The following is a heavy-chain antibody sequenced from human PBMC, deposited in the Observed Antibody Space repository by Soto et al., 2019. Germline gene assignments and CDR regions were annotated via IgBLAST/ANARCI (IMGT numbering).Heavy chain of an antibody. CDR3: ASYGYGEQLFDY. D-gene: IGHD5-18*01. CDR2: IYYSGST. V-gene: IGHV4-59*01. Sequence: QVQLQESGPGLVKPSETLSLTCTVSGGSISSYYWSWIRQPPGKGLEWIGYIYYSGSTNYNPSLKSRVTISVDTSKNQFSLKLSSVTAADTAVYYCASYGYGEQLFDYWGQGTLVTVSS. J-gene: IGHJ4*02. CDR1: GGSISSYY.